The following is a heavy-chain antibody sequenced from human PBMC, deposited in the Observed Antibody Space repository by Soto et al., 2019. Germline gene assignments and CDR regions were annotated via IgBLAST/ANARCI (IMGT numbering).Heavy chain of an antibody. CDR2: ISYDGSNK. CDR1: GFTFSSYG. CDR3: AKVGYSGSYFDY. Sequence: QVQLVESGGGVVQPGRSLRLSCAASGFTFSSYGMHWVRQAPGKGLEWVAVISYDGSNKYYADSVKGRFTISRDNSKNTLYLQMTSLRAEDTAVYYCAKVGYSGSYFDYWGQGTLVTVSS. D-gene: IGHD1-26*01. V-gene: IGHV3-30*18. J-gene: IGHJ4*02.